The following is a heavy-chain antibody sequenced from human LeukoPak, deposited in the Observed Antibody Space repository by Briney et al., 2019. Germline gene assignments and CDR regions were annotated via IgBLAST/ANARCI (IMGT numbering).Heavy chain of an antibody. D-gene: IGHD1-26*01. CDR3: ARVSIVGATTDY. J-gene: IGHJ4*02. CDR1: GGSISSSSYY. CDR2: IYYSGST. V-gene: IGHV4-39*07. Sequence: SETLSLTCTVSGGSISSSSYYWGWIRQPPGKGLEWIGNIYYSGSTYYNPSLKSRVTISVDTSKNQFSLKLSSVTAADTAVYYCARVSIVGATTDYWGQGTLVTVSS.